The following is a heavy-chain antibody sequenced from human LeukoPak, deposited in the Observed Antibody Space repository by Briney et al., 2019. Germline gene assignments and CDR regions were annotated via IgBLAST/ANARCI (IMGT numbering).Heavy chain of an antibody. CDR3: ATTDRVAVTGTHYYYYYMDV. CDR1: GGSIITYD. D-gene: IGHD6-19*01. J-gene: IGHJ6*03. CDR2: IHTSGST. V-gene: IGHV4-4*07. Sequence: KASETLSLTCTVPGGSIITYDWSWIRQPAGKGLEWIGRIHTSGSTNYNPSLKSRVSTSVDTSKSQLSLKLTSVTGAATAVYYCATTDRVAVTGTHYYYYYMDVWGKGTTVTVSS.